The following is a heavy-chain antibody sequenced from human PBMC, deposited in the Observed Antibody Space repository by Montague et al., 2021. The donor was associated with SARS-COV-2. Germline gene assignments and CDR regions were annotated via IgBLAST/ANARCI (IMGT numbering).Heavy chain of an antibody. CDR2: IYTSGST. D-gene: IGHD3-22*01. J-gene: IGHJ5*02. CDR1: GGSISSGSYY. V-gene: IGHV4-61*02. CDR3: ARLPDTSGRAWFDP. Sequence: TLSLTCTVSGGSISSGSYYRSWIRQPAGKGLEWIGRIYTSGSTNYNPSLKSRVTISVDTSKNQFSLKLSSVTAADTAVFYCARLPDTSGRAWFDPWGQGILVTVSS.